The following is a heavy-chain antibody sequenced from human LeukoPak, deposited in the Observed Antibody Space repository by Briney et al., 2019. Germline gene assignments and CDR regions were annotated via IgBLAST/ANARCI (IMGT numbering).Heavy chain of an antibody. CDR2: ISAYNGNT. D-gene: IGHD2-8*01. CDR3: ARDQSDIVLMVYWYFDL. Sequence: ASVNVSCKASGYTFTSYGISWVRQAPGQGLEWMGWISAYNGNTNYAQKLQGRVTMTTDTSTSTAYMELRSLRSDDTAVYYCARDQSDIVLMVYWYFDLWGRGTLVTVSS. CDR1: GYTFTSYG. J-gene: IGHJ2*01. V-gene: IGHV1-18*01.